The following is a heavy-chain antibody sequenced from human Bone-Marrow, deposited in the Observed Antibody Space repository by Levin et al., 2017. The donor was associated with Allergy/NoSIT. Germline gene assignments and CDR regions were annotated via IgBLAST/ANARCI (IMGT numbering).Heavy chain of an antibody. CDR1: GFTFSAYA. V-gene: IGHV3-30*09. CDR2: ISFDGRTE. J-gene: IGHJ4*02. CDR3: ESEGMIRGERVKH. D-gene: IGHD3-16*01. Sequence: QSGGSLRLSCAASGFTFSAYAMHWVRQAPGKGLEWVAFISFDGRTEHYADSVKGRAAISRDNAKNMVYLQLDSLTPEDTGLYFCESEGMIRGERVKHWGQGTRITVSS.